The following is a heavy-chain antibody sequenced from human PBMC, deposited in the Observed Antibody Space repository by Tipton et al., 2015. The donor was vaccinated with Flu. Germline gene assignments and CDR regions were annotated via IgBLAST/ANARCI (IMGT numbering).Heavy chain of an antibody. Sequence: QLVQSGAEVKKPGSSVKVSCKASGGTFSSYAISWVRQAPGQGLEWMGRIIPIFGTANYAQKFQGRVTITADESTSTAYMELSSPRSEDTAVYYCARVGGDYYDSSGYERLDYWGQGTLVTVSS. J-gene: IGHJ4*02. CDR2: IIPIFGTA. CDR1: GGTFSSYA. V-gene: IGHV1-69*18. CDR3: ARVGGDYYDSSGYERLDY. D-gene: IGHD3-22*01.